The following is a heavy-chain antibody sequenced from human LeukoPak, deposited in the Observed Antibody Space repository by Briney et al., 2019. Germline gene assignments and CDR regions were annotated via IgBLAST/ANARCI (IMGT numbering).Heavy chain of an antibody. V-gene: IGHV4-39*07. CDR3: AREPGQGIVVVPAAIGAPKKLGYMDV. Sequence: PSETLSLTCTVSGGSISSSSYYWGWIRQPPGKGLEWIGSIYYSGSTYYNLSLKSRVTISVDTSKNQFSLKLSSVTAADTAVYYCAREPGQGIVVVPAAIGAPKKLGYMDVWGKGTTVTVSS. CDR1: GGSISSSSYY. J-gene: IGHJ6*03. CDR2: IYYSGST. D-gene: IGHD2-2*01.